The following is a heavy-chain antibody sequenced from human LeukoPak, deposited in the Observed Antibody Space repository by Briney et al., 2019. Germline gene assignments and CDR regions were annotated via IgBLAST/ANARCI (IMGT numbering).Heavy chain of an antibody. J-gene: IGHJ5*02. D-gene: IGHD6-19*01. CDR1: GYTFTSYD. V-gene: IGHV1-8*01. CDR3: ARGVAVAGQHWVDP. CDR2: MNPNSGNT. Sequence: ASVKVSCKASGYTFTSYDINWVRQATGQGLEWMGWMNPNSGNTGYAQKFQGRVTMTRNTSISTAYMELSSLRSEDTAVYYCARGVAVAGQHWVDPWGQGTLVTVSS.